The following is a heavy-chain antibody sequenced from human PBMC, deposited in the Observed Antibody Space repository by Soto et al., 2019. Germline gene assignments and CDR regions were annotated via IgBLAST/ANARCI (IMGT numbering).Heavy chain of an antibody. D-gene: IGHD1-20*01. CDR1: GGSVNGYY. CDR2: INHTGGT. CDR3: ATRITVFGLLIPPFDP. Sequence: QVHLQQWGAGLLKPSETLSLTCAVYGGSVNGYYWNWIRQPPGKGLEWIGEINHTGGTHYNPSLNSRFTMAVDTAKNQFSLRLSSVAAAETAIYYCATRITVFGLLIPPFDPWGQGTQVTVSS. J-gene: IGHJ5*02. V-gene: IGHV4-34*02.